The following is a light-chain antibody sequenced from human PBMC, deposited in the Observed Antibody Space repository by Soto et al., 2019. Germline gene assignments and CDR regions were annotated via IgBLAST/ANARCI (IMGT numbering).Light chain of an antibody. Sequence: EIVLTQSPGTLSLSPGERATLSCRASQSVKNSYLAWYQQKPGQSPRLVIYGVSNRATGIPNRFSGGGFGTDFTLTISRLEPEDFAVYYCEQYDGSPRTFGQGNTVESK. J-gene: IGKJ1*01. CDR3: EQYDGSPRT. CDR1: QSVKNSY. V-gene: IGKV3-20*01. CDR2: GVS.